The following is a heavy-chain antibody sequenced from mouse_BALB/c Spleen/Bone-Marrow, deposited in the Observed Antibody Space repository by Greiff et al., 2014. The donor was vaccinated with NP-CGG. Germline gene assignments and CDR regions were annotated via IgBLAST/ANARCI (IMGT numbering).Heavy chain of an antibody. CDR3: ARDMGLLRFDY. D-gene: IGHD2-3*01. CDR1: GFTFTDYY. Sequence: DVQLQESGGGLVQPGGSLRLSCATSGFTFTDYYMSWVRQPPGKALEWLTFIRNKANGYTTEYSASVKGRFTISRDNSQSIPYLQMNTLRAEDSATYYCARDMGLLRFDYWGQGTTLTVSS. CDR2: IRNKANGYTT. V-gene: IGHV7-3*02. J-gene: IGHJ2*01.